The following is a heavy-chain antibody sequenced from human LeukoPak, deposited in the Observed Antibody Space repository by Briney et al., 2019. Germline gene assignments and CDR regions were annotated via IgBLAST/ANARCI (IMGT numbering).Heavy chain of an antibody. J-gene: IGHJ4*02. Sequence: GGSLRLSCAASGFTFSSYAISWFRQAQGKRLYWFSAISGSGGRTYYADAVKGRFTISRDNFKNTLYLQMNSLRAEDTAVYYCATDGRYCSSTSCPRCFYWGQGTLVTVSS. V-gene: IGHV3-23*01. D-gene: IGHD2-2*01. CDR1: GFTFSSYA. CDR3: ATDGRYCSSTSCPRCFY. CDR2: ISGSGGRT.